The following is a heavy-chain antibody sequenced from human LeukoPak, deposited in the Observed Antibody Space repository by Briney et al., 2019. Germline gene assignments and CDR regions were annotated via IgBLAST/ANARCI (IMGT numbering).Heavy chain of an antibody. V-gene: IGHV7-4-1*02. J-gene: IGHJ3*02. Sequence: GASVKVSCKASGYSFTSYALNWVRLAPGQGLEWMGWINTNTGNPTYAQGFTGRFVFSLDTSVSTAYLQISSLKAEDTAVYYCASRMVREISDAFDIWGQGTMVTVSS. CDR2: INTNTGNP. CDR1: GYSFTSYA. D-gene: IGHD3-10*01. CDR3: ASRMVREISDAFDI.